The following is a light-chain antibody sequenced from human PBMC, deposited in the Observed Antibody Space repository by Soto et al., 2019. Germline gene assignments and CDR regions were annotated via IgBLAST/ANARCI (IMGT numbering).Light chain of an antibody. V-gene: IGLV2-14*01. CDR2: EVS. CDR3: CSSTGISTLP. Sequence: QSVLTQPASVSGSPGQSITISCTGTTSDIGTYSYVSWYQQHAGKAPKLIIYEVSHRPSGVSNRFSGSKSGSTAYLTISGLQAEDEAHYCCSSTGISTLPFATGTKVTVL. CDR1: TSDIGTYSY. J-gene: IGLJ1*01.